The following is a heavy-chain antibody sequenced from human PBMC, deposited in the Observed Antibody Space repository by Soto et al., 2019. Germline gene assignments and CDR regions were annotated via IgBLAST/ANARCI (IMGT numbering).Heavy chain of an antibody. CDR1: GGTFSSYT. CDR3: ARDRGYCSGGSCYSGYYYYYMDV. CDR2: IIPILGIA. Sequence: ASVKVSCKASGGTFSSYTISWVRQAPGQGLEWMGRIIPILGIANYAQKFQGRVTITADKSTSTAYMELSSLRSEDTAVYYCARDRGYCSGGSCYSGYYYYYMDVWGKGTTVTVSS. J-gene: IGHJ6*03. D-gene: IGHD2-15*01. V-gene: IGHV1-69*04.